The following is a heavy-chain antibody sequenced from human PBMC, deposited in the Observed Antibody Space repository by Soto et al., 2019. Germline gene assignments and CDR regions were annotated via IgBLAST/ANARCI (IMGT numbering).Heavy chain of an antibody. V-gene: IGHV3-23*01. D-gene: IGHD1-26*01. Sequence: EVELLESGGGLVQPGGSLRLSCAASGFTFSSYAMSWVRQGPGKGLEWVSSVSGSGDSTYYADSVKGRFTVSRDNSKNTLYLQMNSLRAKDTAVYYCAKDPTSRVYYYYYYMDVWGKGTTVTVSS. J-gene: IGHJ6*03. CDR2: VSGSGDST. CDR3: AKDPTSRVYYYYYYMDV. CDR1: GFTFSSYA.